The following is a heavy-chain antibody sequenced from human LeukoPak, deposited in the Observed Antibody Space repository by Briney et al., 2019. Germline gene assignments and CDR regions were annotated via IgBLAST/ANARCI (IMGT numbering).Heavy chain of an antibody. V-gene: IGHV4-34*01. J-gene: IGHJ4*02. D-gene: IGHD2-15*01. CDR2: INHSGST. CDR1: GGSISSYY. Sequence: SETLSLTCTVSGGSISSYYWSWIRQPPGKGLEWIGEINHSGSTNYNPSLKSRVTISVDTSKNQFSLKLSSVTAADTAVYYCARVDRGGYFDYWGQGTLVTVSS. CDR3: ARVDRGGYFDY.